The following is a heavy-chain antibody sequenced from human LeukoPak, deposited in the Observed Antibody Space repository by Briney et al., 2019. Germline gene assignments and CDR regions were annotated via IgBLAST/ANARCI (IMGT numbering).Heavy chain of an antibody. CDR1: GYSFTSYW. CDR2: IYPGDSDT. J-gene: IGHJ5*02. Sequence: GGSRKISCKGSGYSFTSYWIGWVRRMPGKGLDCMGIIYPGDSDTRYSPSFQGDVTISAEKSINNAYLQWSSLQGSDTTMYYCGGSAVKIEFVWCATWGQGTLVPVSS. CDR3: GGSAVKIEFVWCAT. D-gene: IGHD3-9*01. V-gene: IGHV5-51*01.